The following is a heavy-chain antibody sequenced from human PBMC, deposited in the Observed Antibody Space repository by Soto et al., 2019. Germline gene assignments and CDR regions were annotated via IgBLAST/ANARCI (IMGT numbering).Heavy chain of an antibody. Sequence: SETLSLTCTMYSQSFSDYYWSWIRQTPGKGLEWIGEIDRSGRTKYNPSLKSRVAISVDTSKNQFSLKVTSMTAADTAVYYCALWGSYRSFHKWARGTPVTV. V-gene: IGHV4-34*01. CDR1: SQSFSDYY. CDR3: ALWGSYRSFHK. J-gene: IGHJ4*02. D-gene: IGHD3-16*02. CDR2: IDRSGRT.